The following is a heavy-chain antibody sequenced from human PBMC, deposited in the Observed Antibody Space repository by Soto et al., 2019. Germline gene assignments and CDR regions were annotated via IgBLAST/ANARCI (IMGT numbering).Heavy chain of an antibody. CDR3: ARVGPPADP. V-gene: IGHV1-58*01. D-gene: IGHD2-2*01. CDR2: IIVGSGIT. Sequence: GASVKVSCKTSGFTFSNSAVQWVRQARGQHLEWMGWIIVGSGITNYVQNLQGRITITRDTSTSTAYMELSSLRPEDTAVHYCARVGPPADPWGQGTLVTVSS. CDR1: GFTFSNSA. J-gene: IGHJ5*02.